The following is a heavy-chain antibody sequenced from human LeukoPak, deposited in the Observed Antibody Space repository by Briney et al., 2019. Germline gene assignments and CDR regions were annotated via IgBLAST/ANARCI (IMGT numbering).Heavy chain of an antibody. D-gene: IGHD3-10*01. CDR1: GDTFGNYA. V-gene: IGHV1-69*04. CDR2: IIPMVDIV. CDR3: AKDQERYYYGSGSYSADAFDI. Sequence: ASVKVSCKASGDTFGNYAINWVRQAPGQGLEWMGKIIPMVDIVNTAQQFQGRVTITADKSTTTAYMELGSLKSEDTAVYYCAKDQERYYYGSGSYSADAFDI. J-gene: IGHJ3*02.